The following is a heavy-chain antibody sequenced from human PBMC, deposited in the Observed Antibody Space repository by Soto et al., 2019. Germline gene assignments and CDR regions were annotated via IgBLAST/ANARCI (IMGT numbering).Heavy chain of an antibody. D-gene: IGHD2-21*02. Sequence: DVQLVESGGGLVQPGGSLRLSCAASGFTVSNNFMSWVRQAPGKGLEWVSVIKNSAGTDYADSVKGRFTISTDNSKNTLYLQMNSLRAEDTAVYYCVRDFLGVTGSWVAFDIWGQGTKVTVSP. CDR3: VRDFLGVTGSWVAFDI. V-gene: IGHV3-66*01. CDR2: IKNSAGT. J-gene: IGHJ3*02. CDR1: GFTVSNNF.